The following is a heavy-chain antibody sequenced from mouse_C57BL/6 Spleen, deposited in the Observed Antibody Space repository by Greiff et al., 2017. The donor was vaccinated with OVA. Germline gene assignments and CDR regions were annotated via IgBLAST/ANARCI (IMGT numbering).Heavy chain of an antibody. J-gene: IGHJ3*01. CDR2: IYPGSGST. D-gene: IGHD2-3*01. Sequence: VQLQQPGAELVKPGASVKMSCKASGYTFTSYWITWVKQRPGQGLEWIGDIYPGSGSTNYNEKFKSKATLTVDTSSSTAYMQLSSLTSEDSAVYYCARNDGYYVLFAYWGQGTLVTVSA. V-gene: IGHV1-55*01. CDR1: GYTFTSYW. CDR3: ARNDGYYVLFAY.